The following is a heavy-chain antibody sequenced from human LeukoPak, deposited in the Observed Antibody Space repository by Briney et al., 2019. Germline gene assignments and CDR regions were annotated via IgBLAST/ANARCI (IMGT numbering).Heavy chain of an antibody. D-gene: IGHD3-22*01. CDR3: ASCPDSSSLGDCAFDI. V-gene: IGHV4-34*01. CDR2: INHSGST. Sequence: PGGSLRLSCAASGFTFSSYALSWIRQPPGKGLEWIGEINHSGSTNYNPSLKSRVTISVDTSKNQFSLKLSSVTAADTAVYYCASCPDSSSLGDCAFDIWGQGTMVTVSS. J-gene: IGHJ3*02. CDR1: GFTFSSYA.